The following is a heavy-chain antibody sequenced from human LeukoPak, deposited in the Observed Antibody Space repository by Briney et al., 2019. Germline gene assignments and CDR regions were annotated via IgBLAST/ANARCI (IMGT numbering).Heavy chain of an antibody. CDR3: AKELLYYDILTGWPPLDY. V-gene: IGHV3-30*02. Sequence: GGSLRLSCAASGFTFSSYGMHWVRQAPGKGLEWVAVIWYDGSNKYYADSVKGRFTISRDNSKNTLYLQMNSLRAEDTAVYYCAKELLYYDILTGWPPLDYWGQGTLVTVSS. CDR1: GFTFSSYG. J-gene: IGHJ4*02. D-gene: IGHD3-9*01. CDR2: IWYDGSNK.